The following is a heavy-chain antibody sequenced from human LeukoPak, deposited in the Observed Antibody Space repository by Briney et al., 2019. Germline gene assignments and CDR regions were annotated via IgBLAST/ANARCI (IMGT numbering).Heavy chain of an antibody. CDR2: IYYSGST. D-gene: IGHD6-13*01. CDR3: ARHAADWFDP. V-gene: IGHV4-39*01. Sequence: PGGSLRLSCAASGFTFSSYSMNWVRQPPGKGLEWIGSIYYSGSTYYNPSLKSRVTISVDTSKNQFSLKLSSVTAADTAVYYCARHAADWFDPWGQGTLVTVSS. CDR1: GFTFSSYSMN. J-gene: IGHJ5*02.